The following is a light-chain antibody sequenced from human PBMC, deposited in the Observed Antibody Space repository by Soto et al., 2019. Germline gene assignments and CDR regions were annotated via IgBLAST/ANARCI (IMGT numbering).Light chain of an antibody. J-gene: IGKJ5*01. V-gene: IGKV3-20*01. CDR3: QPYGGSMT. Sequence: EIVLTQSPGTLSLSPGETATLSCRASQSLSSRYLAWYQQRPGQSPRLLIYGASSRATGIPDRFRGSGSGTDFTLAISRLDPEYFAVYSCQPYGGSMTFGQGTRLEIE. CDR1: QSLSSRY. CDR2: GAS.